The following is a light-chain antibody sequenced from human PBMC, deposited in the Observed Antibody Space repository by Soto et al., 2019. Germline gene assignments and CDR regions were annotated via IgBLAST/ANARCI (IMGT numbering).Light chain of an antibody. CDR1: SSDVGGYNY. CDR2: EVS. CDR3: SSYTSGSTWV. Sequence: QSVLTQPPSVSGSPGQSITISCTGTSSDVGGYNYVSWYQQHPGKAPKLMIYEVSNRPSGVSNRFSGSKSGNTASLTISGLQAEDEADYYCSSYTSGSTWVFGGGTKVTVL. J-gene: IGLJ3*02. V-gene: IGLV2-14*01.